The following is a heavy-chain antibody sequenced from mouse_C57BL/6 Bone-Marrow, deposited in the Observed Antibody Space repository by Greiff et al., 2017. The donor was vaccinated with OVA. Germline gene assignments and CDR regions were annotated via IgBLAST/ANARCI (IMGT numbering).Heavy chain of an antibody. D-gene: IGHD2-5*01. V-gene: IGHV10-1*01. J-gene: IGHJ3*01. CDR2: IRSKSNNYAT. Sequence: GGGLVQPKGSLKLSCAASGFSFNTYAMNWVRQAPGKGLEWVARIRSKSNNYATYYADSVKDRFTISRDDSESMLYLQMNNLKTEETAMYYCVRQSNYGFADWGQGTLVTVSA. CDR3: VRQSNYGFAD. CDR1: GFSFNTYA.